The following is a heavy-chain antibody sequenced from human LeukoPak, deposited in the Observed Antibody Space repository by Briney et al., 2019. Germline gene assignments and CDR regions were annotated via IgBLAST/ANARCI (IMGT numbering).Heavy chain of an antibody. CDR3: APAGGISTWYLDY. V-gene: IGHV3-7*01. CDR2: INHDASEM. CDR1: GFTFSSYW. D-gene: IGHD1-26*01. Sequence: GGSLRLSCAVSGFTFSSYWMSWVRQAPGKGLEWVVNINHDASEMYYVDSVKGRFTVSRDNAKNSLYLQMNSLRAEDTGVYYCAPAGGISTWYLDYWGQGTLVAVSS. J-gene: IGHJ4*02.